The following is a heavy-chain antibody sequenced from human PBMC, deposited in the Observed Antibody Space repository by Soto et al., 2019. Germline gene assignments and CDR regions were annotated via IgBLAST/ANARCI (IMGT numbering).Heavy chain of an antibody. Sequence: GESLKISCKGSGYSFTSYWIGWVRQMPGKGLEWVGIIYPGDSDTRYSPSFQGQVTISADKSISTAYLQWSSLKASDTAMYYCARGAAYCSGGSCYVVGDAFDIWGQGTMVTVSS. CDR2: IYPGDSDT. CDR1: GYSFTSYW. V-gene: IGHV5-51*01. D-gene: IGHD2-15*01. CDR3: ARGAAYCSGGSCYVVGDAFDI. J-gene: IGHJ3*02.